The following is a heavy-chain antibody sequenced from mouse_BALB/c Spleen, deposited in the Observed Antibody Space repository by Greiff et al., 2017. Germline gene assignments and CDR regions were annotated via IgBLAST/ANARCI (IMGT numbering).Heavy chain of an antibody. CDR2: ISDGGSYT. D-gene: IGHD4-1*01. V-gene: IGHV5-4*02. CDR1: GFTFSDYY. Sequence: EVQLVESGGGLVKPGGSLKLSCAASGFTFSDYYMYWVRQTPEKRLEWVATISDGGSYTYYPDSVKGRFTISRDNAKNNLYLQMSSLKSEDTAMYYCARGGTGTPDYWGQGTTLTVSS. J-gene: IGHJ2*01. CDR3: ARGGTGTPDY.